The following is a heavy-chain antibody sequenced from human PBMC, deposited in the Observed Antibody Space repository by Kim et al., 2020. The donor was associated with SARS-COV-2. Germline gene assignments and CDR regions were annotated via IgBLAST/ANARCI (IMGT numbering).Heavy chain of an antibody. CDR2: IKQDGSEK. V-gene: IGHV3-7*03. D-gene: IGHD2-2*02. CDR1: GFTFSSYW. J-gene: IGHJ6*02. Sequence: LSLTCAASGFTFSSYWMSWVRQAPGKGLEWVANIKQDGSEKYYVDSVKGRFTISRDNAKNSLYLQMNSLRAEDTAVYYCARDRGRYCSSTSCYTLSGYYYYGMDVWGQGTTVTVSS. CDR3: ARDRGRYCSSTSCYTLSGYYYYGMDV.